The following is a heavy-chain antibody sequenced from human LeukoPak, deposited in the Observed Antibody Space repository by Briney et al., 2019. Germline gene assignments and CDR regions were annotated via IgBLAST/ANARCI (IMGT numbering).Heavy chain of an antibody. CDR2: ISSSSSYI. D-gene: IGHD3-9*01. CDR3: ARGGGYDILTGYGDY. Sequence: GGSLRLSCAASGFTFSSYSMNWVRQAPGKGLEWVSSISSSSSYIYYADSVKGRFTISRDNAKNSLHLQMNSLRAEDTAVYYCARGGGYDILTGYGDYWGQGTLVTVSS. V-gene: IGHV3-21*01. J-gene: IGHJ4*02. CDR1: GFTFSSYS.